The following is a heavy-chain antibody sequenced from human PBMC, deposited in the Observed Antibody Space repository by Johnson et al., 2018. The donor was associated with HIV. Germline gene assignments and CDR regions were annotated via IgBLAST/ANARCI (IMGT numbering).Heavy chain of an antibody. J-gene: IGHJ3*02. Sequence: VQLVESGGSAVRPGGSLRLSCTASGFTFDDYGMSWVRQPPGKGLEWVSGISGSGGSTYYADSVKGRFTISRDNSKNTLYLQMNSLRAEDTAVYYCARDPAAAALRAFDIWGQGTMVTVSS. V-gene: IGHV3-23*04. CDR3: ARDPAAAALRAFDI. CDR1: GFTFDDYG. D-gene: IGHD6-13*01. CDR2: ISGSGGST.